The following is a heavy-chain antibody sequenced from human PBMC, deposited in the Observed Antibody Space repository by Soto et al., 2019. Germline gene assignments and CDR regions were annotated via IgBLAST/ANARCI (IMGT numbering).Heavy chain of an antibody. V-gene: IGHV1-69*01. Sequence: QVQLEQSGGEEKQPGSSVRVSCNTSGGTFSTYAINWVRQAPGQGLEWMGAIIPLFGTADYSQKFQGRVTITADESTSTAYMELSSLRFDDTAVYFCARPKGTYSSGYYYFDFWGQGTLVTVSS. CDR2: IIPLFGTA. CDR3: ARPKGTYSSGYYYFDF. CDR1: GGTFSTYA. J-gene: IGHJ4*02. D-gene: IGHD6-19*01.